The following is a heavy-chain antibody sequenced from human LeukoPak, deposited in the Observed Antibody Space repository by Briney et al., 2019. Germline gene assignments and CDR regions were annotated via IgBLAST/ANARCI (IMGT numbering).Heavy chain of an antibody. CDR3: ARWQYRRDNWFDP. V-gene: IGHV1-69*13. CDR2: IIPIFGTA. D-gene: IGHD1-14*01. CDR1: GGTFSSYA. J-gene: IGHJ5*02. Sequence: SVKVSCKASGGTFSSYAISWVRQAPGQGLEWMGGIIPIFGTANYAQKFQGRVTITADESTSTAYMELSSLRSEDTAVYYCARWQYRRDNWFDPWGQGTLVTVSS.